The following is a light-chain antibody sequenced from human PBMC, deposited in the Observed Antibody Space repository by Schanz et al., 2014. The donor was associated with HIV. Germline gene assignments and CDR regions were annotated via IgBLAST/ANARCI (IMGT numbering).Light chain of an antibody. Sequence: QSALTQPASVSGSPGQSITISCTGTSSDVGSYNLVSWYQQHPGKAPKLMIYEVSKRPSGVSNRFSGSKSGNTASLTISGLHAEDEADYYCSSYTSSSTVVFGGGTKLTVL. J-gene: IGLJ2*01. CDR2: EVS. V-gene: IGLV2-14*02. CDR3: SSYTSSSTVV. CDR1: SSDVGSYNL.